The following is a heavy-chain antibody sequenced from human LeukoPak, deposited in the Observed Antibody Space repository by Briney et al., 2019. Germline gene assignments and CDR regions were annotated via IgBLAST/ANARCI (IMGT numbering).Heavy chain of an antibody. J-gene: IGHJ4*02. Sequence: GGSLRLSCAASGFTVSSNYMSWVRQAPGKGLEWVSVIYSGGSTYYADSVKGRFTISRHNSKNTLYLQMNSLRAEDTAVYYCARAGYSSSWFFDYWGQGTLVTVSS. CDR2: IYSGGST. CDR3: ARAGYSSSWFFDY. D-gene: IGHD6-13*01. CDR1: GFTVSSNY. V-gene: IGHV3-53*04.